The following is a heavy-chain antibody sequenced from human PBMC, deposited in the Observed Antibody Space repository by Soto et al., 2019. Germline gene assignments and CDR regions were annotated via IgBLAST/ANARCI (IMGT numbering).Heavy chain of an antibody. V-gene: IGHV1-8*01. J-gene: IGHJ6*02. D-gene: IGHD6-13*01. CDR3: ARKRHSSSWNYYYYYGMDV. CDR2: MNTNSGNT. Sequence: GASVKVSCKASGYTFTSYDINWVRQATGQGHEWKRWMNTNSGNTGYAQKFQGRVTMTRNTSISTAYMELSSLRSEDTAVYYCARKRHSSSWNYYYYYGMDVWGQGTTVTVSS. CDR1: GYTFTSYD.